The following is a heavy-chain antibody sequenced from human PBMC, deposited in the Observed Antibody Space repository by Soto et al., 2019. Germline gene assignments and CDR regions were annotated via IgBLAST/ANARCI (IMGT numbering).Heavy chain of an antibody. J-gene: IGHJ5*02. D-gene: IGHD6-19*01. CDR1: CAALISGGYF. Sequence: SETLSLTCTFSCAALISGGYFYTCVRRPPGKGLEWLGYIYYSGGTNYNPSLKSRVTISLDKSKSQFSLRLISVTAADTAVYYCTREQSDDNYFDPWGQGTLVTVSS. V-gene: IGHV4-61*08. CDR3: TREQSDDNYFDP. CDR2: IYYSGGT.